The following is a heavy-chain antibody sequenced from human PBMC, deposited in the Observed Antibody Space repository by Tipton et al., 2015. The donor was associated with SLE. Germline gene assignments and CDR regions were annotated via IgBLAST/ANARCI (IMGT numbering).Heavy chain of an antibody. CDR2: ISSSGSTI. V-gene: IGHV3-48*04. J-gene: IGHJ6*02. CDR1: GFTFSSYG. CDR3: ATLGGAGTTYYYYGMDV. D-gene: IGHD4-17*01. Sequence: SLRLSCAASGFTFSSYGMHWVRQAPGKGLEWVSYISSSGSTIYYADSVKGRFTISRDNAKNSLYLQMNSLRAEDTAVYYCATLGGAGTTYYYYGMDVWGQGPTVTVSS.